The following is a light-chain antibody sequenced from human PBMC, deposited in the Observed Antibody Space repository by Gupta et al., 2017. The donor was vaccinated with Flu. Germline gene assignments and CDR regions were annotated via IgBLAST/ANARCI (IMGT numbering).Light chain of an antibody. V-gene: IGLV1-44*01. J-gene: IGLJ2*01. CDR2: SNN. Sequence: QSVLTQPPSASGTPGQRVTISCSVSSSNIGSNTVNWYQQLPGTAPKLLIYSNNQRPSGVPDRFSGSNSGPSASLAISGLQSEDEADYYCAAWDDSLNGRVFGGGTKLTVL. CDR3: AAWDDSLNGRV. CDR1: SSNIGSNT.